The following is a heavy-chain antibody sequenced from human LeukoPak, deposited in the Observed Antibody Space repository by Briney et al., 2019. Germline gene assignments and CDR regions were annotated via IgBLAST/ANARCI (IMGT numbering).Heavy chain of an antibody. Sequence: PSETLSLTCTVSGGSISSGGYYWSWIRQPPGKGLEWIGYIYYSGSTNYNPSLKSRVTISVDTSKNQFSLKLSSVTAADTAVYYCARVDITMVRGPSRKWFDPWGQGTLVTVSS. CDR2: IYYSGST. CDR3: ARVDITMVRGPSRKWFDP. CDR1: GGSISSGGYY. V-gene: IGHV4-61*08. J-gene: IGHJ5*02. D-gene: IGHD3-10*01.